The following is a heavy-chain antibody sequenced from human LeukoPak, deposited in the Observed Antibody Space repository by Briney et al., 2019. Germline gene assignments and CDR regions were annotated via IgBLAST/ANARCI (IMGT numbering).Heavy chain of an antibody. Sequence: GVSLRLSCAASGFTFSNAWMSWVRQAPGKGLEWVGRIKSKTDGGTTDYAAPVKGRFTISRDDSKNTLYLQMNSLKTEDTAVYYCTTGDCGDYLMDYWGQGTLVTVSS. V-gene: IGHV3-15*01. CDR3: TTGDCGDYLMDY. CDR2: IKSKTDGGTT. D-gene: IGHD4-17*01. CDR1: GFTFSNAW. J-gene: IGHJ4*02.